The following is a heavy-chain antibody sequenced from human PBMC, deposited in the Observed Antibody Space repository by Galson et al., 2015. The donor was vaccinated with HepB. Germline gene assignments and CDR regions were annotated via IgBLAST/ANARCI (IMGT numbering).Heavy chain of an antibody. D-gene: IGHD2-15*01. CDR1: GYTFTGYY. CDR2: INPNSGGT. V-gene: IGHV1-2*02. CDR3: ARDPRIVVVVAATPRYYFDY. Sequence: SVKVSCKASGYTFTGYYMRWVRQAPGQGLEWMGWINPNSGGTNYAQKFQGRVTMTTDTSISTAYMELSRLRSDDTAVYYCARDPRIVVVVAATPRYYFDYWGQGTLVTVSS. J-gene: IGHJ4*02.